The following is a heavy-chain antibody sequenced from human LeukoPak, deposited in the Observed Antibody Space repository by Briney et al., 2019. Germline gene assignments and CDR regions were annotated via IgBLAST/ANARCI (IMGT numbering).Heavy chain of an antibody. D-gene: IGHD1-20*01. CDR2: INPSGGST. CDR1: GYTFTSYY. J-gene: IGHJ3*02. Sequence: ALVKVSCKASGYTFTSYYMHWVRQAPGQGLEWMGIINPSGGSTSYAQKFQGRVTMTRDMSTSTVYMELSSLRSEDTAVYYCASTKEITGTTDAFDIWGQGTMVTVSS. V-gene: IGHV1-46*01. CDR3: ASTKEITGTTDAFDI.